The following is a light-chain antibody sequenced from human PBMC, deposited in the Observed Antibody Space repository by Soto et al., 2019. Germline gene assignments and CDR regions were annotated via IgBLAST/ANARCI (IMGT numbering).Light chain of an antibody. CDR3: QQRSNWPFT. Sequence: EIVLTQSPATLSLSPGERATLSCRASQSVSSYLDWYQQKPGQAPRLLIYDASNRATGIPARFSGSGSGTDFTLTIISLGPEDFAVYYCQQRSNWPFTFGGGTNVEIK. CDR2: DAS. J-gene: IGKJ4*01. CDR1: QSVSSY. V-gene: IGKV3-11*01.